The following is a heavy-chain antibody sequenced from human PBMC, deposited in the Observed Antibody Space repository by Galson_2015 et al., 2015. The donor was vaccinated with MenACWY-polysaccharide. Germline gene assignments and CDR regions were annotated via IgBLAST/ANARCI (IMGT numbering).Heavy chain of an antibody. CDR2: ISYDATNK. Sequence: SLRLSCAASGFTFSRYAMHWVRQAPGKGLEWVAVISYDATNKYYAVSVKGRFSISRDNSKNTMYVQMNDLRAEDTATYYCARDYCSRTSCYGLDVWGQGTTVTVSS. CDR1: GFTFSRYA. V-gene: IGHV3-30-3*01. CDR3: ARDYCSRTSCYGLDV. J-gene: IGHJ6*02. D-gene: IGHD2-2*01.